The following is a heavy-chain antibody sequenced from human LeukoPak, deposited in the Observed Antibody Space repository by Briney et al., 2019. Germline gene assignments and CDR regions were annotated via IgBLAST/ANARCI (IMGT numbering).Heavy chain of an antibody. D-gene: IGHD3-10*01. Sequence: SVKVSCKASGYTFTGYYMHWGRQAPGQGLEWRGGIIPTFGTANYAQKFQGRVTITADESTSTAYMELSSLRSEDTAVYYCASASHITMLRGANDYWGQGTLVTVSS. CDR2: IIPTFGTA. CDR1: GYTFTGYY. J-gene: IGHJ4*02. V-gene: IGHV1-69*13. CDR3: ASASHITMLRGANDY.